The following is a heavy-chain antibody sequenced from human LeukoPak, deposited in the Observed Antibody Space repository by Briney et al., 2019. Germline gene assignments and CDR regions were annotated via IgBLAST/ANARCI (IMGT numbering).Heavy chain of an antibody. V-gene: IGHV4-61*02. CDR3: ARVRRGYSGYDYLDY. J-gene: IGHJ4*02. CDR1: GGSISSGSYY. CDR2: IYTSGST. D-gene: IGHD5-12*01. Sequence: SETLSLTCTVSGGSISSGSYYWSWIRQPAGKGLEWIGRIYTSGSTNYNPSLKSRVTMSVDTSKNQFSLKLSSVTAADTAVYYCARVRRGYSGYDYLDYWGQGTLVTVSS.